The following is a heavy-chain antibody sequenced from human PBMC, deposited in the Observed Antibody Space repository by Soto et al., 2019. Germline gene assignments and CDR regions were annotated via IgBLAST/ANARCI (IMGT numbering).Heavy chain of an antibody. D-gene: IGHD5-12*01. J-gene: IGHJ5*02. CDR1: GGSISSGDYY. CDR2: IYYSGST. Sequence: PSETLSLTCTVSGGSISSGDYYWSWIRQPPGKGLEWIGYIYYSGSTYYNPSLKSRVTISVDTSKNQFSLKLSSVTAAATAVYYCARDLRGYRGWFDPWGQGTRVTVSS. CDR3: ARDLRGYRGWFDP. V-gene: IGHV4-30-4*01.